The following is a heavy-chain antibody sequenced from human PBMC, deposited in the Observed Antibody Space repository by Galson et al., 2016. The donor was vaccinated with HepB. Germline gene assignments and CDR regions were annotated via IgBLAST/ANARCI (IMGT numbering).Heavy chain of an antibody. CDR3: ARDEDDPSYTIDF. CDR2: ISAGSGTI. J-gene: IGHJ4*02. V-gene: IGHV3-48*01. CDR1: GFRFSDYN. Sequence: SLRLSCAASGFRFSDYNMNWVRQAPGRGLEWVAYISAGSGTIYYADSVKGRFTISRDNANNSLSLQMNSLRAEDTAVYYCARDEDDPSYTIDFWGQGTLVSVSS. D-gene: IGHD3-10*01.